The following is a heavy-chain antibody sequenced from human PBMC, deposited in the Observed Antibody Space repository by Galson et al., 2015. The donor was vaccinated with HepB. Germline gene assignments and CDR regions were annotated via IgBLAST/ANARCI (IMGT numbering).Heavy chain of an antibody. CDR1: GYTFTSYY. Sequence: SVKVSCKASGYTFTSYYMHWVRQAPGQGLEWMGIINPSGGSTSYAQKFQGRVTMTRDTSTSTVYMELSSLRSEDTAVYYCAVPARIPAAMSMSHYYYYMDVWGKGTTVTVSS. V-gene: IGHV1-46*01. CDR2: INPSGGST. D-gene: IGHD2-2*01. J-gene: IGHJ6*03. CDR3: AVPARIPAAMSMSHYYYYMDV.